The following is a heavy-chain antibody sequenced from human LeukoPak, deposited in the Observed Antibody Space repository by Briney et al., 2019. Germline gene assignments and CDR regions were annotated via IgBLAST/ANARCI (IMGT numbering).Heavy chain of an antibody. D-gene: IGHD4-17*01. CDR3: ARDISPRLNYGDYTY. Sequence: GASVKVSCKASGYTFTNYAMNWVRQAPGQGLEWMGWINTNTGNPTYAQGFTGRFVFSLDTSVSTAYLQISSLKAEDTAVYYCARDISPRLNYGDYTYWGQGTLVTVSS. CDR2: INTNTGNP. V-gene: IGHV7-4-1*02. CDR1: GYTFTNYA. J-gene: IGHJ4*02.